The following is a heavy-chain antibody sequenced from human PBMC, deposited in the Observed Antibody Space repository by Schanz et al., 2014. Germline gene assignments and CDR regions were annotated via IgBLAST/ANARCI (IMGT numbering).Heavy chain of an antibody. V-gene: IGHV3-11*05. CDR1: GFGFDDYA. CDR3: ARLDSSSWYPRY. CDR2: ISSSGSYT. D-gene: IGHD6-13*01. Sequence: VQLVESGGGVVRPGGSLRLSCAASGFGFDDYAMSWIRQAPGKGLEWVSYISSSGSYTNYADSVKGRFTTSRDNGKKSMYLQMNSLRAEDTAVYYCARLDSSSWYPRYWGQGTLVTVSS. J-gene: IGHJ4*02.